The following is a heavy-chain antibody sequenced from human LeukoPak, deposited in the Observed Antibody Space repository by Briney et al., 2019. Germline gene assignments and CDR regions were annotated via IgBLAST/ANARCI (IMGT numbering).Heavy chain of an antibody. CDR2: VYYSGSA. Sequence: SETLSLTCAVYGGSFSGYYWSWIRQPPGKGLEWLGYVYYSGSATYNPSLKSRVTMSVDTSKNQFSLRLSSVTAADTAVYYCARDGSNWSNDYYHGVDVWGQGTTVTVSS. J-gene: IGHJ6*02. V-gene: IGHV4-59*01. D-gene: IGHD4-11*01. CDR3: ARDGSNWSNDYYHGVDV. CDR1: GGSFSGYY.